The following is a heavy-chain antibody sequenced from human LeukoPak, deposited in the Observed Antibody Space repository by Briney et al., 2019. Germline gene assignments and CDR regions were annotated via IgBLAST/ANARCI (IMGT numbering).Heavy chain of an antibody. CDR3: AVGDYYDSSGGWGVAFDI. Sequence: GGSLRLSCAASGFTVSSNYMSWVRQAPGKGLEWVSVIYSGGSTYYADSVKGRFTISRDNSKNTLYLQMNSLRAEDTAVYYCAVGDYYDSSGGWGVAFDIWGQGTMVTVSS. CDR1: GFTVSSNY. CDR2: IYSGGST. J-gene: IGHJ3*02. V-gene: IGHV3-53*01. D-gene: IGHD3-22*01.